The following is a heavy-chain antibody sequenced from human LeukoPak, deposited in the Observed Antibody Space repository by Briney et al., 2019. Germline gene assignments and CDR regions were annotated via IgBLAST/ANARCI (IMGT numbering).Heavy chain of an antibody. J-gene: IGHJ4*02. V-gene: IGHV4-59*01. Sequence: SETLSLTCTVSGGSISTYYWSCIRQPPGKGREWIGYIYYSGSTNYNPSLKSRVTISVDTSKNQFSLKLSSVTAADTAVFYCARETEYSGYFDHWGQGTLVTVSS. D-gene: IGHD5-12*01. CDR1: GGSISTYY. CDR3: ARETEYSGYFDH. CDR2: IYYSGST.